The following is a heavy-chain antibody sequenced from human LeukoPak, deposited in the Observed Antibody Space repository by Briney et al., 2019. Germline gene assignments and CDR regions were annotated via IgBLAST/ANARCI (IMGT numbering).Heavy chain of an antibody. CDR3: ARGATSVQLELSY. V-gene: IGHV1-2*02. CDR1: GYTFTGYY. CDR2: INPNSGGT. D-gene: IGHD1-1*01. J-gene: IGHJ4*02. Sequence: ASVKVSCKASGYTFTGYYMHWVRQAPGQGLEWMGWINPNSGGTNYAQKFQGRVTMTRDTSISTAYMELSSLRSEDTAVYYCARGATSVQLELSYWGQGTLVTVSS.